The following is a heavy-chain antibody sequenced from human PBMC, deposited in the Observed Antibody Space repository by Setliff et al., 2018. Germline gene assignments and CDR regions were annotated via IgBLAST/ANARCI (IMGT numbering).Heavy chain of an antibody. V-gene: IGHV4-39*01. Sequence: PSETLSLTCNVSGGSFSTSSDYWGWIRQPPGKGLEWIGSINYSGRNYYNPSLKSRVTIFADTSKNQFSLLLNSVTAADTALYYCARQKYWSGYYGEDYYYYMDVWGKGTTVTVSS. J-gene: IGHJ6*03. CDR2: INYSGRN. D-gene: IGHD3-3*01. CDR3: ARQKYWSGYYGEDYYYYMDV. CDR1: GGSFSTSSDY.